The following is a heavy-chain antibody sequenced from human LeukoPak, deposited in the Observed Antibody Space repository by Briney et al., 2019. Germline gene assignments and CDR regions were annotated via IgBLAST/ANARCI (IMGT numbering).Heavy chain of an antibody. CDR2: IDFSGST. CDR1: GGSVSTGGYY. V-gene: IGHV4-31*03. J-gene: IGHJ6*03. Sequence: SETLSLTCSVSGGSVSTGGYYWTWIRQYPGKGLEWIGYIDFSGSTSNNPSLKSRVSISIDTSENQFSLRLFSVTAADTAVYYCARHVRIRYYYMDVWGKGTTVTVSS. D-gene: IGHD2-15*01. CDR3: ARHVRIRYYYMDV.